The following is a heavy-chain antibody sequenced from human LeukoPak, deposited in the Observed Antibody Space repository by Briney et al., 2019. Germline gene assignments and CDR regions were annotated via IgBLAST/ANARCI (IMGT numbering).Heavy chain of an antibody. CDR1: GFTFSSYG. CDR3: AKGSKAVLFTRDYNMDV. CDR2: IRYDGSNK. J-gene: IGHJ6*03. D-gene: IGHD6-19*01. V-gene: IGHV3-30*02. Sequence: GGSLRLSCAASGFTFSSYGMHWVRQAPGKGLEWVAFIRYDGSNKCYADSVKGRFTISRDNSKNTLYLQMNSLRAEDTAVYYCAKGSKAVLFTRDYNMDVWGKGTTVTISS.